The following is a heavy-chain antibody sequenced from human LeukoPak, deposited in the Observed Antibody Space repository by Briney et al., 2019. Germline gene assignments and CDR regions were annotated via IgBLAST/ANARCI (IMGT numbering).Heavy chain of an antibody. D-gene: IGHD2-2*01. CDR2: IWFDGGDN. CDR1: GFTFSSYG. CDR3: AKDLRFSCTSTNCFFDY. Sequence: PGGSLRLSCAASGFTFSSYGMHWVRQAPGKGLEWVALIWFDGGDNNYADSVRGRFSISRDNSKNTVYLQMNSLRAEDTAVYYCAKDLRFSCTSTNCFFDYWGQGTLVTVSS. J-gene: IGHJ4*02. V-gene: IGHV3-30*02.